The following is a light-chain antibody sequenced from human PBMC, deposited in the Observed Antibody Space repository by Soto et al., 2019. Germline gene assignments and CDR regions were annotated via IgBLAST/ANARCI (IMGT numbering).Light chain of an antibody. CDR2: GAS. CDR1: QSVSSN. CDR3: QQYNNWPPIT. Sequence: EIVMTQSPATLSVSAGERATLSCRASQSVSSNLAWYQQKPGQAPRLLIYGASTRATGIPARFSGSGSGTDFTLTISSQQSEDFAVYYCQQYNNWPPITFGQGTRLEIK. V-gene: IGKV3-15*01. J-gene: IGKJ5*01.